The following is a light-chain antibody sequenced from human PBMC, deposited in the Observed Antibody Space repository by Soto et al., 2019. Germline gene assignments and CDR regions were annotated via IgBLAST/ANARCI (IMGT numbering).Light chain of an antibody. CDR2: DAS. J-gene: IGKJ3*01. V-gene: IGKV3-11*01. Sequence: DIVLTQSPATLSLSPGERATLSCRASQSVSSYLAWYQQKPGQAPRLLIYDASNRATGIPARFSGSGSGTDFTLTISSLEPEAFAVYYCQQRSNRPPIFTCGPGTKVDIK. CDR1: QSVSSY. CDR3: QQRSNRPPIFT.